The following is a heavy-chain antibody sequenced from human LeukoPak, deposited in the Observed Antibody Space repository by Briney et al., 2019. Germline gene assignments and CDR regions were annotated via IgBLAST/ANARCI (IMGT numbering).Heavy chain of an antibody. J-gene: IGHJ4*02. D-gene: IGHD2/OR15-2a*01. CDR2: ISGSGGST. Sequence: PGGSLRLSCVASGFTFSRYAMSWVRQAPGKGLEWVSAISGSGGSTYYADSVKGRFTISRDNSKNTLHLQMNSLRAEDTAVYYCAKGGWAFLAYWGQGTLVTVSS. CDR1: GFTFSRYA. V-gene: IGHV3-23*01. CDR3: AKGGWAFLAY.